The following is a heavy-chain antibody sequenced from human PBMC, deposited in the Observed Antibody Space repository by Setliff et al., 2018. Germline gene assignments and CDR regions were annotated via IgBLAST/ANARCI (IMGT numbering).Heavy chain of an antibody. V-gene: IGHV3-30*02. CDR1: GFTSGNKH. CDR3: ATDGVQNYNLDY. D-gene: IGHD1-1*01. CDR2: IRYDGRSE. Sequence: GGSLRLSCAASGFTSGNKHIHWVRQAPGKGLEWVALIRYDGRSEYADSVKGRFSMSRDNSKNTLYLQMSSLRTEDTAVYYCATDGVQNYNLDYWGQGTLVTVSS. J-gene: IGHJ4*02.